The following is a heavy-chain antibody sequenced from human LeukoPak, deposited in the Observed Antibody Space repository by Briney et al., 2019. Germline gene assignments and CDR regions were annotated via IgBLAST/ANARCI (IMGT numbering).Heavy chain of an antibody. V-gene: IGHV2-70*11. D-gene: IGHD1-20*01. CDR1: GFSLSTSGMC. CDR3: ARIRITGTTAID. CDR2: IDWDDDK. Sequence: ESGPTLVKPTQTLTLTCTFSGFSLSTSGMCVSWIRQPPGKALEWLARIDWDDDKYYSTSLRTRLTISKDTSKNQVVLTMTNMDPVATATYYRARIRITGTTAIDWGQGTLVTVSS. J-gene: IGHJ4*02.